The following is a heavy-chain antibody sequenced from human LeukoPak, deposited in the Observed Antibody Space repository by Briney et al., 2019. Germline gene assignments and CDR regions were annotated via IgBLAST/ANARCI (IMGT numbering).Heavy chain of an antibody. CDR1: GEPFCCYY. V-gene: IGHV4-34*01. CDR3: ARVYGPRRGIAARNYYMDV. CDR2: FNYCGST. Sequence: SETLPLTCAVHGEPFCCYYWSWIRQPPGRGLEWVGAFNYCGSTNYNPSLQSRDSLALDKSQNQFALKQRAVTGADRAVFCGARVYGPRRGIAARNYYMDVWGKGTTVTVS. D-gene: IGHD6-13*01. J-gene: IGHJ6*03.